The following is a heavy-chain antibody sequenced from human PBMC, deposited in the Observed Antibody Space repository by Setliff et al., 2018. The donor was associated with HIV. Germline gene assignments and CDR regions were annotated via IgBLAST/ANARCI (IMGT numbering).Heavy chain of an antibody. CDR3: ARYRPAAAGDYYYYSMDV. CDR1: GYTFTSYG. V-gene: IGHV1-18*01. CDR2: ISAYNGNT. D-gene: IGHD6-13*01. J-gene: IGHJ6*02. Sequence: ASVKVSCKASGYTFTSYGLSWVRQAPGQGLEWMGWISAYNGNTNYAQKLQGRVTMTTDTSTSTAYMELRSLRSDDTAVYYCARYRPAAAGDYYYYSMDVWGQGTTVTVSS.